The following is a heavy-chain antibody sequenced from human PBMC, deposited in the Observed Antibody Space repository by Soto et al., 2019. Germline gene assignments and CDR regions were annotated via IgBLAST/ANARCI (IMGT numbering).Heavy chain of an antibody. CDR1: GGSISSGGYS. J-gene: IGHJ4*02. V-gene: IGHV4-30-2*01. Sequence: QLQLQESGSGLVKPSQTLSLTCAVSGGSISSGGYSWSWIRQPPGKGLEWIGYVFHSGSTYYSPSLQSRVTISIDGSKNQFYLELASVTAADTAVYYCARGSYGAESDHWGQGILVTVSS. D-gene: IGHD5-18*01. CDR2: VFHSGST. CDR3: ARGSYGAESDH.